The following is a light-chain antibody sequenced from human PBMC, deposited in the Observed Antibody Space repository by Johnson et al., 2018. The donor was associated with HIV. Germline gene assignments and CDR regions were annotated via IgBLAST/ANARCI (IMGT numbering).Light chain of an antibody. Sequence: QSVLTQPPSVSAAPGQKVTISCSGSSSDMGNYAVSWYHQPPGAAPKLLIYENNPRPSGIPDRFSGSKSGTSATLGITGLHLGAETDYYSVTWDSSLSAGINYVFGTGTKVTVL. CDR3: VTWDSSLSAGINYV. V-gene: IGLV1-51*02. CDR2: ENN. CDR1: SSDMGNYA. J-gene: IGLJ1*01.